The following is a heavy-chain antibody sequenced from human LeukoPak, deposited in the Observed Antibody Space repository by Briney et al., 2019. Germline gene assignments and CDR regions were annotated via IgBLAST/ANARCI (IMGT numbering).Heavy chain of an antibody. CDR3: ARQLRGSYYANFDY. V-gene: IGHV4-39*01. J-gene: IGHJ4*02. D-gene: IGHD1-26*01. Sequence: SETLSLTCTVSGGSISSSSYYWGWIRQPPGKGLEWIGSIYYSVSTYYNPSLKSRVTISVDTSKNQFSLKLSSVTAADTAVYYCARQLRGSYYANFDYWGQGTLVTVSS. CDR2: IYYSVST. CDR1: GGSISSSSYY.